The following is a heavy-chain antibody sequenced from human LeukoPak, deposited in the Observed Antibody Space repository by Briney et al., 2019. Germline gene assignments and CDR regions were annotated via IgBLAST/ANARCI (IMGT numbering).Heavy chain of an antibody. CDR3: ATVRGSDWYMDY. J-gene: IGHJ4*02. CDR2: IWYDGSRD. Sequence: GGSLRLFCAASGFTFSSYSMNWVRQAPGKGLEWVALIWYDGSRDYYVDFVKGRFTVSRDNSKNTLYLQMKNLRAEDTAVYYCATVRGSDWYMDYWGQGTLVTVSS. V-gene: IGHV3-33*08. CDR1: GFTFSSYS. D-gene: IGHD6-19*01.